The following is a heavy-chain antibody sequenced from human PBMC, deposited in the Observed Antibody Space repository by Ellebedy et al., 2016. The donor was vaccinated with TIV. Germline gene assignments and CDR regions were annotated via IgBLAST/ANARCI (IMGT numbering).Heavy chain of an antibody. CDR2: IWYDGSNK. CDR3: ARDLHDYGSESDY. J-gene: IGHJ4*02. D-gene: IGHD4-17*01. CDR1: GFTFSSYG. V-gene: IGHV3-33*01. Sequence: GESLKISCAASGFTFSSYGMHWVRQAPGKGLEWVAVIWYDGSNKYYADSVKGRFTISRDNSKNTLFLQMISLRAEDTAVYYCARDLHDYGSESDYWGQGTLVTVSS.